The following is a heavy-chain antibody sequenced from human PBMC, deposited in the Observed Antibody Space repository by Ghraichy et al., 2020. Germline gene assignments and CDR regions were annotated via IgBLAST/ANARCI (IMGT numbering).Heavy chain of an antibody. Sequence: GGSLRLSCAGSGFTFTGYSMYWVRQAPGKGLEWVSYITSSSRTISYADSVKGRFTISRDNAQNSLYLQMNSLRDEDTAVYYCARGSTVVRFYYYDGMDVWGQGTTVTVSS. CDR2: ITSSSRTI. CDR3: ARGSTVVRFYYYDGMDV. CDR1: GFTFTGYS. V-gene: IGHV3-48*02. D-gene: IGHD4-23*01. J-gene: IGHJ6*02.